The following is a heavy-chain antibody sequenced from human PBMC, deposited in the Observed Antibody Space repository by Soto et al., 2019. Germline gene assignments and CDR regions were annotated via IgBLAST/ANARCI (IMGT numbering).Heavy chain of an antibody. V-gene: IGHV4-59*01. Sequence: SETLSLTCTVSGGSISSYYWSWIRQPPGKGLEWIGYIYYSGSTNYDPSLKSRVTISVDTSKNQFSLKLSSVTAADTAVYYCARAPVVAAFDIWGQGTMVTVSS. CDR2: IYYSGST. D-gene: IGHD2-15*01. CDR1: GGSISSYY. CDR3: ARAPVVAAFDI. J-gene: IGHJ3*02.